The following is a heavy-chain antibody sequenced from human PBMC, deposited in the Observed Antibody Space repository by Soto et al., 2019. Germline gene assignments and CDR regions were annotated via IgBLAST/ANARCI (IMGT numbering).Heavy chain of an antibody. Sequence: GGSLRLSCAASGFTFSSYGMHWVRQAPGKGLEWVAVIWYDGSNRYYADSVRGRFTISRDNSKNTLYLQMNSLRAEDTAVFYCARVRSGYYPILDYWGQGSLVTVSS. CDR3: ARVRSGYYPILDY. CDR2: IWYDGSNR. V-gene: IGHV3-33*01. J-gene: IGHJ4*02. CDR1: GFTFSSYG. D-gene: IGHD3-22*01.